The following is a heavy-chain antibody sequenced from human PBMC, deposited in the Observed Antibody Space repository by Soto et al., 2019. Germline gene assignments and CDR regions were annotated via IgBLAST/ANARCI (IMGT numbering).Heavy chain of an antibody. CDR3: AKDPVGEDSSGYDPLFDY. Sequence: GGSLRLSCAASGFTFSSYGMHWVRQAPGKGLEWVAVISYDGSNKYYADSVKGRFTISRDNSKNTLYLQMNSLRAEDTAVYYCAKDPVGEDSSGYDPLFDYWGQGTLVTVSS. J-gene: IGHJ4*02. CDR2: ISYDGSNK. CDR1: GFTFSSYG. V-gene: IGHV3-30*18. D-gene: IGHD3-22*01.